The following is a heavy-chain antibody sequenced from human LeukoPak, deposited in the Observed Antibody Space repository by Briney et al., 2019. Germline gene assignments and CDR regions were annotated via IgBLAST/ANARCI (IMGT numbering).Heavy chain of an antibody. V-gene: IGHV1-8*03. Sequence: ASVKVSCKASGYTFTSYDINWVRQATGQGLEWMGWMNPNSGNTGYAQKFQGRVTITRNTSISTAYMELSSLRSEDTAVYYCARTGSYGDAFDIWGQGIMVTVSS. CDR1: GYTFTSYD. J-gene: IGHJ3*02. D-gene: IGHD1-26*01. CDR3: ARTGSYGDAFDI. CDR2: MNPNSGNT.